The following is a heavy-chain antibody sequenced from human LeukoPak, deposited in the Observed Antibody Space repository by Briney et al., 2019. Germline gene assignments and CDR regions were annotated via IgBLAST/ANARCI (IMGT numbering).Heavy chain of an antibody. Sequence: SETLSLTCTVSGGSISSSSYFWGWIRQPPGKGLEWIGSIYYSGSTYYNPSLKSRVTISVDTSKNQFSLKLRSVTAADTAVYYCARQISVNLIDYWGQGTLVTVSS. CDR2: IYYSGST. CDR1: GGSISSSSYF. D-gene: IGHD2-8*01. V-gene: IGHV4-39*01. CDR3: ARQISVNLIDY. J-gene: IGHJ4*02.